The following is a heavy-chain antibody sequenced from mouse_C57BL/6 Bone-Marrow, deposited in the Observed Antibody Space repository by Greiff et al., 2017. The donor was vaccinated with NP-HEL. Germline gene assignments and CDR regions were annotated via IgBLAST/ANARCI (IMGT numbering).Heavy chain of an antibody. D-gene: IGHD1-1*01. CDR1: GFTFSSYG. V-gene: IGHV5-6*01. CDR3: ARPSLYYGSFYYAMDY. J-gene: IGHJ4*01. CDR2: ISSGGSYT. Sequence: VESGGDLVKPGGSLKLSCAASGFTFSSYGMSWVRQTPDKRLEWVATISSGGSYTYYPDSVKGRFTISRDNAKNTLYLQMSSLKSEDTAMYYCARPSLYYGSFYYAMDYWGQGTSVTVSS.